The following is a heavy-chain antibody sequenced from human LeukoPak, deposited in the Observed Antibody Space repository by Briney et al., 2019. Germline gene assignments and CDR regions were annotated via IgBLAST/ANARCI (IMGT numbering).Heavy chain of an antibody. CDR1: GGSISNYY. D-gene: IGHD3-22*01. CDR2: IYYTGST. V-gene: IGHV4-59*01. CDR3: ARDTYYYDSSGYYLMVGLDY. Sequence: SSETLSLTCTVSGGSISNYYWNWIRQPPGKGLEWIGYIYYTGSTNYNPALKSRVTMSVDTSKNQFSLNLRSVTPEDTAVYYCARDTYYYDSSGYYLMVGLDYWGQGTLVTVSS. J-gene: IGHJ4*02.